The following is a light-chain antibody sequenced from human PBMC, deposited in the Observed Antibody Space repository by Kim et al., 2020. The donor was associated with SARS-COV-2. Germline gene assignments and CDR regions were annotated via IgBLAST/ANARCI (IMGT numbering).Light chain of an antibody. V-gene: IGKV4-1*01. Sequence: DIVMTQSPDSLAVSLGERATINCKSSQSVLYSPNNRNYLAWYQQKPGQPPKLLIYWASTRESGVPDRFSGSGSGTDFTLTISSLQAEDVAVYYCQQYYSIPYIFGQGTKLEI. CDR1: QSVLYSPNNRNY. J-gene: IGKJ2*01. CDR3: QQYYSIPYI. CDR2: WAS.